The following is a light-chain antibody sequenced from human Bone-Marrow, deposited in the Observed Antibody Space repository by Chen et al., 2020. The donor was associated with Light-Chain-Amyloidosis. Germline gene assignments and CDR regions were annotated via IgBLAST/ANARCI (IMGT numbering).Light chain of an antibody. CDR3: QQYGTSPLT. Sequence: EIVLTHSPGTLSLSPGEGATVSCRASQTISSNYLTWYQQKFGQAPRLLIYGSSSRATGIPDRFTGSGSGTDFTLTINRLEPEDFAMYYCQQYGTSPLTFGGGTKVEIK. J-gene: IGKJ4*01. CDR2: GSS. CDR1: QTISSNY. V-gene: IGKV3-20*01.